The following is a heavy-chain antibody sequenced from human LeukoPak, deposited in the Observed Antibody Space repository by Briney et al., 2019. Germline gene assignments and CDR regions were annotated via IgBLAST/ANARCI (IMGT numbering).Heavy chain of an antibody. CDR3: AVLSVAGRVVDN. CDR2: IENDGRSS. V-gene: IGHV3-74*01. CDR1: GLPFSKFW. J-gene: IGHJ4*02. Sequence: GGSLRLSCGASGLPFSKFWMHWVRQGPGKGLEWVSRIENDGRSSTYVASVKGRFTISRDNAKNMLYLQMNGLRVEDTAFYYCAVLSVAGRVVDNWGQGTLVTVSS. D-gene: IGHD6-19*01.